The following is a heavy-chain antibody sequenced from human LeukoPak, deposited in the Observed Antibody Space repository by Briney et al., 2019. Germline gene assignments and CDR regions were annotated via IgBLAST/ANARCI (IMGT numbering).Heavy chain of an antibody. J-gene: IGHJ4*02. CDR1: GFTVTSNY. V-gene: IGHV3-53*05. Sequence: GGSLRLSCAASGFTVTSNYMSWVRQAPGKGLEWVSVIYSGGSTSYADSVKGRFTISRDNSKNTLYLQMNSLRAEDTAVYYCARMDTAMVPQPFDYWGQGTLVTVSS. CDR3: ARMDTAMVPQPFDY. CDR2: IYSGGST. D-gene: IGHD5-18*01.